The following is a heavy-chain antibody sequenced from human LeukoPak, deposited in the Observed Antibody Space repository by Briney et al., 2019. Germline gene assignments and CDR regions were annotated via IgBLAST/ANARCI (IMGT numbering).Heavy chain of an antibody. V-gene: IGHV4-39*01. J-gene: IGHJ4*02. Sequence: SETLSLTCTVSGGSISSSSYYWGWIRQPPGKGLEWIGSIYNSGSTYYNPSLKSRVTISVDTSKNQISLKLSSVTAADTAVYYCARQYYSGYYFDYWGQGTLVTVSS. CDR3: ARQYYSGYYFDY. CDR1: GGSISSSSYY. CDR2: IYNSGST. D-gene: IGHD3-10*01.